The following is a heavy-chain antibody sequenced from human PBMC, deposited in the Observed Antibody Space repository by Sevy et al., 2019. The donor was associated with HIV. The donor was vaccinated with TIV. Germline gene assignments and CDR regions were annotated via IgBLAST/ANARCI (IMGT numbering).Heavy chain of an antibody. J-gene: IGHJ6*02. V-gene: IGHV3-7*01. D-gene: IGHD4-4*01. CDR1: GFTFRNYW. CDR2: INQNGTEI. CDR3: AINSDYGMDA. Sequence: GGSLRLSCVVSGFTFRNYWMSWVRQAPGKGLEWVANINQNGTEIYSVDSVKGRFTFSRDNTKNSVYLQMNTLRAEDTAIYYCAINSDYGMDAWGQGTTVTVSS.